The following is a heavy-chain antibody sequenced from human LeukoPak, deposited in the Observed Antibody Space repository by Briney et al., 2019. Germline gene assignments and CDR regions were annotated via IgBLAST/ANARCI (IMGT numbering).Heavy chain of an antibody. V-gene: IGHV4-4*07. CDR1: GASITSFY. D-gene: IGHD6-25*01. CDR2: IYTGGST. J-gene: IGHJ5*02. CDR3: ARGGRNWFDP. Sequence: SETLSLTCTVSGASITSFYWTWIRQPAGKGLEWIGRIYTGGSTKSNPSLRSRVTMSVDMSKSQFSLELSSVTAADTAVYYCARGGRNWFDPWGQGTLVTVSS.